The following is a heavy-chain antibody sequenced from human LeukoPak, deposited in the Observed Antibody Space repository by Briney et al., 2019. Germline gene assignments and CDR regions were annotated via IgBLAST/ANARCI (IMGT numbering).Heavy chain of an antibody. CDR1: GGSISSGGYY. J-gene: IGHJ6*02. D-gene: IGHD5-18*01. CDR2: IYYSGST. Sequence: SETLSLTCTVSGGSISSGGYYWSWIRQHPGKGLEWIGYIYYSGSTYYNPSLKSRVTISVDTSKNQFSLKLSSVTAADTAVYYCARDQARGYSYYDVWGQGTTVTVSS. CDR3: ARDQARGYSYYDV. V-gene: IGHV4-31*03.